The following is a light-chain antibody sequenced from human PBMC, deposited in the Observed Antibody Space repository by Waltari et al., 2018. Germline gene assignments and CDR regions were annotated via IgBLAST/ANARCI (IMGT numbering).Light chain of an antibody. V-gene: IGKV3-20*01. CDR2: GVS. CDR1: QSVHNNY. CDR3: QQYGSLPRT. Sequence: EIVLTQSPGTLSLSPGQRATLSCRASQSVHNNYLAWYKQKPGQAPRLLIYGVSNRAADIPDRFSGSGSGTDFTLTISRLEPEDFAVYHCQQYGSLPRTFGQGTKVEIK. J-gene: IGKJ1*01.